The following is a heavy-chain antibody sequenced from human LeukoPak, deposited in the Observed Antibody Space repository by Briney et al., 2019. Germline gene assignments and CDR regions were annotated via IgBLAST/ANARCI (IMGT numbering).Heavy chain of an antibody. D-gene: IGHD6-6*01. J-gene: IGHJ6*03. V-gene: IGHV5-51*01. CDR2: IYPGDSDA. CDR1: GYIFTNFW. CDR3: ARHFDSFHLDIPSRAGVRPIYYFMDV. Sequence: GESLKISCKGSGYIFTNFWIGWVRQMPGKGLEWMGIIYPGDSDATYSPSFQGQVTISADKPTRTAHLQWNSLKASDTATYFCARHFDSFHLDIPSRAGVRPIYYFMDVWGTGTTVTVSS.